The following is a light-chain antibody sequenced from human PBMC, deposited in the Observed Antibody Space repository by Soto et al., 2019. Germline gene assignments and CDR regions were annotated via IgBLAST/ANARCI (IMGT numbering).Light chain of an antibody. J-gene: IGKJ1*01. V-gene: IGKV2-30*01. CDR3: MQGTHWPWT. Sequence: DVDMTQSPLSLPVTLGQPASISCRSSQSPVYSDGNTYLSWFQQRPGQSPRRLIYEVSNRESGVPDRFSGSGSGTDFTLKISRVEAEDVGVYYCMQGTHWPWTFGQGTKVEIK. CDR1: QSPVYSDGNTY. CDR2: EVS.